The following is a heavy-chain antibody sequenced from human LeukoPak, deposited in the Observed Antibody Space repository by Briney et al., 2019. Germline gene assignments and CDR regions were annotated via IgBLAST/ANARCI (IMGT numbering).Heavy chain of an antibody. V-gene: IGHV3-23*01. CDR3: AKSKEDCCGSFDP. CDR1: GFTFSSYA. CDR2: ISGSATT. J-gene: IGHJ5*02. D-gene: IGHD2-15*01. Sequence: GGSLRLSCAASGFTFSSYAMSWVRQAPGKGLEWVSAISGSATTYYADSVRGRFIISRDNSKNTLYLQMSSLRAEDTAVYYCAKSKEDCCGSFDPWGQGTLVTVSS.